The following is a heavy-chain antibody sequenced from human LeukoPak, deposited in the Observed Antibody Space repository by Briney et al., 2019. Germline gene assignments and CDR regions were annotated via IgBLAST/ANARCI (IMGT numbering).Heavy chain of an antibody. CDR1: GGSISSGGYY. D-gene: IGHD6-13*01. J-gene: IGHJ5*02. CDR2: IYYSGST. V-gene: IGHV4-61*08. CDR3: ARYSSSSFDP. Sequence: PSETLSLTCTVSGGSISSGGYYWSWIRQPPGKGLEWIGYIYYSGSTNYNPSLKSRVTISVDTSKNQFSLKLSSVTAADTAVYYCARYSSSSFDPWGQGTLVTVSS.